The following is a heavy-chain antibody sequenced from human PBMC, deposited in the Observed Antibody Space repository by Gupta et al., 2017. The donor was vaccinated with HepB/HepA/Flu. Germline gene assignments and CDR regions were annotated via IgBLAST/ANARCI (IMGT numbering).Heavy chain of an antibody. J-gene: IGHJ5*02. D-gene: IGHD3-10*01. V-gene: IGHV3-7*01. CDR2: IKQDGSEK. CDR1: EFTFSSYW. CDR3: ARGVPDLDP. Sequence: EVQLVATGGGLVKRGGSLSISCAASEFTFSSYWMSWVRQAPGKGLEWVANIKQDGSEKYYVASVKGRFTISRDNAKNPLYLQMNSLRAEDTAVYYRARGVPDLDPWGQGTLVTVSS.